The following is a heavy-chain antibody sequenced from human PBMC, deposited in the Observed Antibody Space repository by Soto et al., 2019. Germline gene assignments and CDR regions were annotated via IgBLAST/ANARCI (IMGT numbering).Heavy chain of an antibody. D-gene: IGHD3-3*01. Sequence: ASVKVYCKASGYTFTSYYMHWVRQAPGQGLEWVGIINPSGGSTSYAQKFQGRVTMTRDTSTSTVYMELSSLRSEDTAVYYCARSRNHGDGYYYYYGMDVWGQGTTVNVSS. CDR2: INPSGGST. V-gene: IGHV1-46*01. CDR1: GYTFTSYY. J-gene: IGHJ6*02. CDR3: ARSRNHGDGYYYYYGMDV.